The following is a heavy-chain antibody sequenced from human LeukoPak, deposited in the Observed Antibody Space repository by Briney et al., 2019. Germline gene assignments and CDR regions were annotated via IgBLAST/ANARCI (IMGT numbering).Heavy chain of an antibody. CDR1: GYTFTSYF. J-gene: IGHJ3*02. CDR3: ARGDHVRIYAESAFDI. D-gene: IGHD3-3*01. V-gene: IGHV1-46*01. Sequence: ASVKVSCKASGYTFTSYFMHWVRQAPGQGLEWMGIINPSGGSTNYAQKFQGRVTMTRDTSTSTVYMELSRLRSEDTAVYYCARGDHVRIYAESAFDIWGQGTKVTVSS. CDR2: INPSGGST.